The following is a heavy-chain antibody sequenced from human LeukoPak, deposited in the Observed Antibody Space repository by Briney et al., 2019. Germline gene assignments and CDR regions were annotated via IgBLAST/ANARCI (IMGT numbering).Heavy chain of an antibody. V-gene: IGHV4-4*09. CDR1: GASISTYH. Sequence: PSETLSLACSVSGASISTYHWSWIRQPPGKGLEWIGYIYSSGSTNYNPSLKSRVTISIDTSKNQFSLQLSSVTAADTAVYYCARLGGSSFKDWGQGTLVTVSS. D-gene: IGHD6-6*01. J-gene: IGHJ4*02. CDR2: IYSSGST. CDR3: ARLGGSSFKD.